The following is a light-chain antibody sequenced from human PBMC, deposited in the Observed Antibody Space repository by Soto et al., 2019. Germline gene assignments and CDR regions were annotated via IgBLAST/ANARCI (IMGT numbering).Light chain of an antibody. J-gene: IGLJ1*01. V-gene: IGLV2-23*02. CDR3: CSYARSSTYV. CDR1: SSDVGSYNL. CDR2: EVS. Sequence: QSVLTQPASLSGSTGQSITISCTGTSSDVGSYNLVSWYQQHPGKAPKLMIYEVSERPSGVSNRFSGSKSGNTASLTISGLQAEDEADYYCCSYARSSTYVFGTGTKVTVL.